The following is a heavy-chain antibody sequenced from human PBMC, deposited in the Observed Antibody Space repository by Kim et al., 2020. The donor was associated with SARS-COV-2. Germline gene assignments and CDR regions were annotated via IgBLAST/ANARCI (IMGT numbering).Heavy chain of an antibody. CDR3: ARGLASYGYSSGWYHDAFDI. D-gene: IGHD6-19*01. V-gene: IGHV1-8*01. CDR2: MNPNSGNT. CDR1: GYTFTSYD. Sequence: ASVKVSCKASGYTFTSYDINWVRQATGQGLEWMGWMNPNSGNTGYAQKFQGRVTMTRNTSISTAYMELSSLRSEDTAVYYCARGLASYGYSSGWYHDAFDIWGQGTMVTVSS. J-gene: IGHJ3*02.